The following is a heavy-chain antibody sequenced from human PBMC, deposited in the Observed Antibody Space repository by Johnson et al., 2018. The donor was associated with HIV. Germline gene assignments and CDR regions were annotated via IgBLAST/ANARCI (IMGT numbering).Heavy chain of an antibody. D-gene: IGHD6-19*01. Sequence: VQLVESGGGVVQPGRSLRLSCVASGFTFSSYAVSWVRQAPGKGLESVSGARGRGWTTYSAGARQGRLHISRDNARDTLYLQMHRLRAEDTAVYYCAKDQAVAGRGLFAFDIWGHGTMVTDSS. CDR1: GFTFSSYA. V-gene: IGHV3-23*04. CDR2: ARGRGWTT. J-gene: IGHJ3*02. CDR3: AKDQAVAGRGLFAFDI.